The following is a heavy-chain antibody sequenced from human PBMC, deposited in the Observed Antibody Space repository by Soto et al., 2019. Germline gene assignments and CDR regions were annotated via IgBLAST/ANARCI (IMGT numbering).Heavy chain of an antibody. V-gene: IGHV3-53*01. D-gene: IGHD5-18*01. CDR2: IYSGGST. Sequence: EVQLVESGGGLIQPGGSLRLSCAASGFTVSSNYMSWVRQAPGKGLEWVSVIYSGGSTYYADSVKGRFTISRDNSKNTLYLQMNSLRAEDTAVYYCASSGYSYGYDYHYGMDVWGQGTTVTVSS. J-gene: IGHJ6*02. CDR1: GFTVSSNY. CDR3: ASSGYSYGYDYHYGMDV.